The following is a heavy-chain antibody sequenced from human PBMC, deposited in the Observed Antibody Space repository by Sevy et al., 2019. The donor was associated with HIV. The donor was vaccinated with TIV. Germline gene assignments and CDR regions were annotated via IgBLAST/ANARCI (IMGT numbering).Heavy chain of an antibody. J-gene: IGHJ4*02. CDR1: GSTFSSYW. Sequence: GGSLRLSCAASGSTFSSYWMHWVRQAPGKGLVWVSRINRNGSSTNHADTVKDRITISRDNAKNTLYLQMNSLGAEDTAVYYCERDRDTAMVHDYWGQGTLVTVSS. D-gene: IGHD5-18*01. V-gene: IGHV3-74*01. CDR2: INRNGSST. CDR3: ERDRDTAMVHDY.